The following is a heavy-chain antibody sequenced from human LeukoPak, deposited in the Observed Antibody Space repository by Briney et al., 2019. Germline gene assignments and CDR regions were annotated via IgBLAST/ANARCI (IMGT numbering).Heavy chain of an antibody. Sequence: SETLSLTCAVYGGPFSGYYWSWIRQPPGKGLEWIGEINHSGSTNYNPSLKSRVTISVDTSKNQFSLKLSSVTAADTAVYYCARDRRIVVVPAAILGWFDPWGQGTLVTVSS. CDR3: ARDRRIVVVPAAILGWFDP. D-gene: IGHD2-2*01. CDR2: INHSGST. CDR1: GGPFSGYY. V-gene: IGHV4-34*01. J-gene: IGHJ5*02.